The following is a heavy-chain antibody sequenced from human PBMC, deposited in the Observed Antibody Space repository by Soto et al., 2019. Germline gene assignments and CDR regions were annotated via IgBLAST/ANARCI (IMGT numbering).Heavy chain of an antibody. D-gene: IGHD2-15*01. CDR3: AGHGGYSY. J-gene: IGHJ4*02. Sequence: PGGSLRLSCAATGFTLRTNGMSWFRQAPGKGLEWVSSILGSGGDTYYADPLKGRFTISRDNSKNTLYLQLNSLGAEDTALYYCAGHGGYSYLGQGTLVTVS. V-gene: IGHV3-23*01. CDR2: ILGSGGDT. CDR1: GFTLRTNG.